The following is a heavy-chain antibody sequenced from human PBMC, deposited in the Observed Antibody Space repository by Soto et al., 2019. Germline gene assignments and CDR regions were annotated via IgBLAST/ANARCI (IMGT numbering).Heavy chain of an antibody. CDR1: GFTFSSYG. Sequence: PGGSLRLSCAASGFTFSSYGMHWVRQAPGKGLEWVAVISYDGSNKYYADSVKGRFTISRDNSKNTLYLQMNSLRAEDTAVYYCSKDRLGGYSNGGYFSYWGQETLVTVSS. D-gene: IGHD5-18*01. V-gene: IGHV3-30*18. CDR3: SKDRLGGYSNGGYFSY. CDR2: ISYDGSNK. J-gene: IGHJ4*02.